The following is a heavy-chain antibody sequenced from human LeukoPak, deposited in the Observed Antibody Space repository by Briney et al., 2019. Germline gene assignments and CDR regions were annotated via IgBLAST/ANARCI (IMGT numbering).Heavy chain of an antibody. D-gene: IGHD3-22*01. J-gene: IGHJ4*02. Sequence: SETLSLTCAVYGGSFSGYYWSWIRQPPGKGLEWIGEINHSGSTNYNPSLKSRVTISVDTSKNQFSLKLSSVTAADTAVYYCAIDYYDSSGLWYWGQGTLVTVSS. V-gene: IGHV4-34*01. CDR2: INHSGST. CDR1: GGSFSGYY. CDR3: AIDYYDSSGLWY.